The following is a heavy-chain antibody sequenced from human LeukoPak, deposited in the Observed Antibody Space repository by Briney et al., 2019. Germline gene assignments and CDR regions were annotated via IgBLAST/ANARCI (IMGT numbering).Heavy chain of an antibody. CDR2: ISSSGSYI. Sequence: GGSLRLSCAAFGFTFSSYTMNWVRQAPGKGLEWVSSISSSGSYIYYADSPKGRFTISRDNAKNSLYLQMNSLRAEDTAVYYCARPGYSGYIIGYYFDYWGQGTLVTVSS. CDR3: ARPGYSGYIIGYYFDY. D-gene: IGHD5-12*01. CDR1: GFTFSSYT. V-gene: IGHV3-21*06. J-gene: IGHJ4*02.